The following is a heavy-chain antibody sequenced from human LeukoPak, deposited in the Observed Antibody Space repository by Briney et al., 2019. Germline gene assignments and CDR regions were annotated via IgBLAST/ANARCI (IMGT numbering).Heavy chain of an antibody. CDR1: GLTVSSNY. Sequence: GGSLRLSCAASGLTVSSNYMSWVRQAPGKGLEWVSVIYSGGSTYYADSVKGRFTISRDNSKNTLYLQMNSLRAEDTAVYYCARDFAGYGYVSYFDYWGQGTLVTVSS. CDR3: ARDFAGYGYVSYFDY. J-gene: IGHJ4*02. V-gene: IGHV3-66*01. D-gene: IGHD5-18*01. CDR2: IYSGGST.